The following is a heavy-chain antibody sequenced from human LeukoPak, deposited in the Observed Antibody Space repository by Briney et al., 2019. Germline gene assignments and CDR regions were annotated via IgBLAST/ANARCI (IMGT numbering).Heavy chain of an antibody. Sequence: PSETLSLTCAVYGGSSSGYYWSWIRQPPGKGLEWIGEINHSGSTNYNPSLKSRVTISVDTSKNQFSLKLSSVTAADTAVYYCARGWYYDYVWGSYRYSAPYYFDYWGQGTLVTVSS. CDR2: INHSGST. CDR1: GGSSSGYY. D-gene: IGHD3-16*02. J-gene: IGHJ4*02. CDR3: ARGWYYDYVWGSYRYSAPYYFDY. V-gene: IGHV4-34*01.